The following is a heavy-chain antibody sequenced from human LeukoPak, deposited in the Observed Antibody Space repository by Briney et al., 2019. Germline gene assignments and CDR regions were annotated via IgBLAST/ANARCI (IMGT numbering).Heavy chain of an antibody. Sequence: LSLTCAVSGYSISSGYYWGWIRQPPGKGLEWVSYISSSGSTIYYADSVKGRFTISRDNAKNSLYLQMNSLRAEDTAVYYCARDSSNTLPAAISYYYYGMDVWGQGTTVTVSS. D-gene: IGHD2-2*01. CDR1: GYSISSGYY. CDR3: ARDSSNTLPAAISYYYYGMDV. CDR2: ISSSGSTI. V-gene: IGHV3-11*04. J-gene: IGHJ6*02.